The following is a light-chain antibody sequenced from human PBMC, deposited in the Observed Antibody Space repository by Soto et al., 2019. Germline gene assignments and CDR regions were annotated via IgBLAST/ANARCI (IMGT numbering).Light chain of an antibody. J-gene: IGLJ2*01. CDR1: SSDVGGYNY. CDR2: DVS. CDR3: CSFAGTYIFVI. V-gene: IGLV2-11*01. Sequence: QPVLTQPRSVSGSPGQSVTISCSGTSSDVGGYNYVSWYQQPPGKAPKLMIYDVSKRPSGVPDRFSGSKSGNTASLTISGLQTADEADYYCCSFAGTYIFVIFGGGTQLTVL.